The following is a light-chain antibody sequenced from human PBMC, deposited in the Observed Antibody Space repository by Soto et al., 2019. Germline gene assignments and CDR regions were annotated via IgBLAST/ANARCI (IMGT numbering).Light chain of an antibody. CDR2: SAS. J-gene: IGKJ2*01. V-gene: IGKV1-39*01. CDR3: QQSFSPLRYT. Sequence: DIQMTQSPSSLSAAVGDRVTISCRASESTSTYINWYQQKSGQAPKLLIYSASKLQSGVPSRFSSSGSGTDFTLTINRLQPEDFATYCCQQSFSPLRYTFGQGTKLEIK. CDR1: ESTSTY.